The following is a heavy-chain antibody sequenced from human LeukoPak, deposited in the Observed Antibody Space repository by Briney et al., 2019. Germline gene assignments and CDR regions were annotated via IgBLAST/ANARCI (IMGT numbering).Heavy chain of an antibody. CDR2: ISAYNGNT. Sequence: GASVKVSCKASGYTFTSYGISWVRQAPGQGLEWMGWISAYNGNTNYAQKLQGRVTMPIDTSTSTAYMELRSLRSDDTAVYYCARAENYDFWSGYYAFDISGQGTMVTVSS. V-gene: IGHV1-18*01. J-gene: IGHJ3*02. CDR3: ARAENYDFWSGYYAFDI. D-gene: IGHD3-3*01. CDR1: GYTFTSYG.